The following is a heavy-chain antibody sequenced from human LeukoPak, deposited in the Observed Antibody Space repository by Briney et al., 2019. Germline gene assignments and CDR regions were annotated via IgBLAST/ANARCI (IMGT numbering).Heavy chain of an antibody. CDR3: ARGRKRFLEWLLYPRAFDI. CDR2: IYYSESA. CDR1: VASITRGDYY. Sequence: SETLSPTCTVCVASITRGDYYCGWIRQPPGKGLEWIVYIYYSESAYYNPSLMSRLTISTDTSKNQFSLKLSSVTAAHTAVYYCARGRKRFLEWLLYPRAFDIWGQGTMVTVSS. J-gene: IGHJ3*02. D-gene: IGHD3-3*01. V-gene: IGHV4-30-4*08.